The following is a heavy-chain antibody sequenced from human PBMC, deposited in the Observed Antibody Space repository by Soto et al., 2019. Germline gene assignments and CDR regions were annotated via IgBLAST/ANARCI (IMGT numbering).Heavy chain of an antibody. CDR1: NDSITEYF. V-gene: IGHV4-4*07. Sequence: SETLSLTCTVSNDSITEYFWTWIRQSPGKGLEWIGRFYSSGSTNFNPSLKSRVTMPLDTSKNHFSMNLTSVTAADTAVYYCARGAQFDFWGQGTLVTVSS. J-gene: IGHJ4*02. CDR3: ARGAQFDF. CDR2: FYSSGST.